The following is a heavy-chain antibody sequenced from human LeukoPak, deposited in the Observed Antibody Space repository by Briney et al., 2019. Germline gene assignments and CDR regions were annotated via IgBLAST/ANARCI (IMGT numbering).Heavy chain of an antibody. Sequence: NAGGSLRLSCAASGFTFSYYTMNWVRQAPGKGLEWVSSISSSSSYIYYADSVKGRFTISRDNAKNSLYPQMNSLRAEDTAVYYCARDRGTGKPGTFDIWGQGTMVTVSS. CDR2: ISSSSSYI. CDR1: GFTFSYYT. J-gene: IGHJ3*02. V-gene: IGHV3-21*01. CDR3: ARDRGTGKPGTFDI. D-gene: IGHD1-1*01.